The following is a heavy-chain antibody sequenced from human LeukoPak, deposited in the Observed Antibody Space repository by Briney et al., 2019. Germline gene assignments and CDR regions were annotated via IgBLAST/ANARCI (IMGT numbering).Heavy chain of an antibody. CDR2: ISYDGSNK. CDR3: AREPTLGIAAAGTGY. CDR1: GSTFSSYA. J-gene: IGHJ4*02. V-gene: IGHV3-30-3*01. D-gene: IGHD6-13*01. Sequence: PGRSLRLSCAASGSTFSSYAMHWVRQAPGKGLEWVAVISYDGSNKYYADSVKGRFTISRDNSKNTLYLQMNSLRAEDTAVYYCAREPTLGIAAAGTGYWGQGTLVTVSS.